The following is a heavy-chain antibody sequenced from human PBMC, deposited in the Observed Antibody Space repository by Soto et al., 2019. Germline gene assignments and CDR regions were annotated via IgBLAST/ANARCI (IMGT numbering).Heavy chain of an antibody. CDR3: ARDSLVFCGGDCMGCDY. D-gene: IGHD2-21*02. CDR1: GLPHSSFA. Sequence: GWSLRLSCTASGLPHSSFAMMWVRQAPGKGLECVSGIYGSGRGIEYADSVKGRFSVSRDDSMSTVYLQMNSLRAEDTALYYCARDSLVFCGGDCMGCDYWGQGTQVTVYS. CDR2: IYGSGRGI. V-gene: IGHV3-23*01. J-gene: IGHJ4*02.